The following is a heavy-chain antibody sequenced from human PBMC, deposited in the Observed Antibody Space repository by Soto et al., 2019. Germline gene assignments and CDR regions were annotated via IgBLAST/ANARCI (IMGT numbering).Heavy chain of an antibody. D-gene: IGHD3-3*01. CDR2: FYSGGST. J-gene: IGHJ6*02. CDR3: ARDTIFGVVITTYYYYGMDV. CDR1: GFTFSAYA. Sequence: GGSLRLSCAASGFTFSAYAMSWVRQAPGKGLEWVSVFYSGGSTYYADSVKGRFTISRDNAKNSLYLQMNSLRAEDTAVYYCARDTIFGVVITTYYYYGMDVWGQGTTVTVS. V-gene: IGHV3-66*01.